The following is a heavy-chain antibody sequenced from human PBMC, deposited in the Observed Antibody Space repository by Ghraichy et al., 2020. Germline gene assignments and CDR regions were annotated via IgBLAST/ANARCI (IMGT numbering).Heavy chain of an antibody. J-gene: IGHJ6*02. CDR1: GFTFSSYS. Sequence: GESLNISCAASGFTFSSYSMNWVRQAPGKGLEWVSSISSSSSYIYYADSVKGRFTISRDNAKNSLYLQMNSLRAEDTAVYYCARGVSGVTHYGMDVWGQGTTVTVSS. CDR3: ARGVSGVTHYGMDV. D-gene: IGHD3-10*01. V-gene: IGHV3-21*01. CDR2: ISSSSSYI.